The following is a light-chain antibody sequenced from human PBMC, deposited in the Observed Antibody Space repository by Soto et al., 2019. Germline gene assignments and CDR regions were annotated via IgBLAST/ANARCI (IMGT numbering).Light chain of an antibody. J-gene: IGKJ2*01. Sequence: EVVLTQSPGTLSLSPGESATLSCRASQIFSSKYLAWYQHKPGQAPRLLIHGASSRATGIPDRFSGGGSGTDFTLTISRLEPGDFAVYCCQQYGNSPPYTFGLGTKLEIK. CDR2: GAS. V-gene: IGKV3-20*01. CDR1: QIFSSKY. CDR3: QQYGNSPPYT.